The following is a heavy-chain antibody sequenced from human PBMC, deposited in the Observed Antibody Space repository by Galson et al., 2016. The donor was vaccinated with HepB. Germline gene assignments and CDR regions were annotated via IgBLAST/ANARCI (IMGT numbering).Heavy chain of an antibody. CDR2: MHSSGGS. V-gene: IGHV4-59*11. J-gene: IGHJ3*01. Sequence: ETLSLTCTVSGDSISSHYWGWIRQPPGKGLEWIGYMHSSGGSNYNPSLNSRLTISLDTSKNQFSLKLTSVIAADTAVYYCARVPVTGTYCTAASDVWGLGTVGTVSS. CDR3: ARVPVTGTYCTAASDV. D-gene: IGHD1-26*01. CDR1: GDSISSHY.